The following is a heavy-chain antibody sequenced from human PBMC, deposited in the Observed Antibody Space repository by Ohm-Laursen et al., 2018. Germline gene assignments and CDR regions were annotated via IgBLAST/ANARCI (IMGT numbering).Heavy chain of an antibody. V-gene: IGHV4-59*01. Sequence: TLSLTCSVSGGSISSSYWSWIRQPPGKGLEWIGYIYYSGSTNYNPSLKSRVTISADTSKNQFSLNLSSVTAADRAVYYCARYYDSSGYSFDYWGQGTLVTVSS. D-gene: IGHD3-22*01. J-gene: IGHJ4*02. CDR1: GGSISSSY. CDR3: ARYYDSSGYSFDY. CDR2: IYYSGST.